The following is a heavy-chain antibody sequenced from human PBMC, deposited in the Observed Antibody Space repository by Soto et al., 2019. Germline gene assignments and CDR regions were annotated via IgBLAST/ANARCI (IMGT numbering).Heavy chain of an antibody. CDR1: GYTFTSYY. CDR2: INPSGGST. CDR3: ATEGRPYGDYRIDY. J-gene: IGHJ4*02. D-gene: IGHD4-17*01. V-gene: IGHV1-46*01. Sequence: QVQLVQSGAEVKKPGASVKVSCKASGYTFTSYYMHWVREAPGQGLEWMGIINPSGGSTSYAQKFQGRVTMIRDTSTSTVYMELSSLRSEDTAVYYCATEGRPYGDYRIDYWGQGTLVTVSS.